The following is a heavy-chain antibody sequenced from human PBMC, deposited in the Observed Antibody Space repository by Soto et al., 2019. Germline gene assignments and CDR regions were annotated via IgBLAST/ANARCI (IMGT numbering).Heavy chain of an antibody. D-gene: IGHD2-2*01. J-gene: IGHJ1*01. CDR3: VKGGQLLIYFQH. V-gene: IGHV3-23*01. CDR2: ISGSGGST. CDR1: GFTFSSYA. Sequence: GGSLRLSCAASGFTFSSYAMSWVRQAPGKGLEWVSAISGSGGSTYYADPVKGRFTISRDNSKNTLYLQMSSLRAEDTAVYYCVKGGQLLIYFQHWGQGTLVTVSS.